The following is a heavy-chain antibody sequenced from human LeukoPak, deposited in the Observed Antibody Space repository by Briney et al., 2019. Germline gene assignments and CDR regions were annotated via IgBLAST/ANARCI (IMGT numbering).Heavy chain of an antibody. Sequence: SGPTLVNPTQTLTLTCTFSGFSLSTSGVGVGWIRQPPGKALEWLALIYWDDDKRYSPSLKSRLTITKDTSKNQVVLTITNMDPVDTATYYCAHRRDYDILTGYPYNWFDPWGQGTLVTVSS. CDR1: GFSLSTSGVG. J-gene: IGHJ5*02. D-gene: IGHD3-9*01. V-gene: IGHV2-5*02. CDR2: IYWDDDK. CDR3: AHRRDYDILTGYPYNWFDP.